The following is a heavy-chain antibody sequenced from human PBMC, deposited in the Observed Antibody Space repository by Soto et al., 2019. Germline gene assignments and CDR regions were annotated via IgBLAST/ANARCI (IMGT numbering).Heavy chain of an antibody. CDR1: GGSFSDYY. Sequence: SETLSLTCAVYGGSFSDYYWSWVRQPPGKGLEWIGEINHSGSTNYNPSLKSRVTISVDTSKNQFSLKLNSVTAADTAVYYCAREVPSRYFDLWGRGTPVTVSS. CDR3: AREVPSRYFDL. CDR2: INHSGST. J-gene: IGHJ2*01. D-gene: IGHD3-10*01. V-gene: IGHV4-34*01.